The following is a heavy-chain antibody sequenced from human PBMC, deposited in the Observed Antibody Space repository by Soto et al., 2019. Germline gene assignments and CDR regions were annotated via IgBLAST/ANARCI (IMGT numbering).Heavy chain of an antibody. J-gene: IGHJ4*02. CDR2: INHSGST. V-gene: IGHV4-34*01. Sequence: LYLTSAEYGLSFSAYYWRWIIQPSGKGLEWIGEINHSGSTNYNPSLKSRVTISVDTSKNQFSLKLSSVTAADTAVYYCARVATITTLHYWGQGTPVTVSS. CDR3: ARVATITTLHY. D-gene: IGHD5-12*01. CDR1: GLSFSAYY.